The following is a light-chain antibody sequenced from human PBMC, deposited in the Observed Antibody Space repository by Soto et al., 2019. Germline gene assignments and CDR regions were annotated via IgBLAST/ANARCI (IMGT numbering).Light chain of an antibody. V-gene: IGKV3-11*01. CDR2: DAS. CDR3: QQRSNWPRT. J-gene: IGKJ1*01. CDR1: QSVGTY. Sequence: EIVLTQSPATLSLSPGARAILSCRASQSVGTYLAWYQQKPGQAPRLLIYDASNRATGIPARFSGSGSGTDFTLTIGSLEPEDFAVYYCQQRSNWPRTFGQATKVEIK.